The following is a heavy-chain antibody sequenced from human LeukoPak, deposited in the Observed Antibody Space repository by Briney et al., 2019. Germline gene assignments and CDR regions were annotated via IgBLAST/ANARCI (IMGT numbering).Heavy chain of an antibody. J-gene: IGHJ6*03. V-gene: IGHV1-8*03. CDR2: MNPNSGNT. CDR1: GYTFTSYD. CDR3: ARVVKEPQDYYYYMDV. D-gene: IGHD1-14*01. Sequence: ASVKVSCKASGYTFTSYDINWVRQATGQGLEWMGWMNPNSGNTGYAQKFQGRVTITRNTSISTAYMELSSLRSEDTAVYYCARVVKEPQDYYYYMDVWGKGTTVTVSS.